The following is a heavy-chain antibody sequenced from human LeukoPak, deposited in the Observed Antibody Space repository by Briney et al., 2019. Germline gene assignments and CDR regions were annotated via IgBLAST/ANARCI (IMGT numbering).Heavy chain of an antibody. CDR2: ISWNSGSI. Sequence: GRSLRLSCAASGFTFDDYAMHWVRQAPGKGLEWASGISWNSGSIGYADSVKGRFTISRDNAKSSLYLQMNSLRAEDTALYYCAKVGPMNYGYFDYWGQGTLVTVSS. CDR3: AKVGPMNYGYFDY. J-gene: IGHJ4*02. CDR1: GFTFDDYA. D-gene: IGHD1-7*01. V-gene: IGHV3-9*01.